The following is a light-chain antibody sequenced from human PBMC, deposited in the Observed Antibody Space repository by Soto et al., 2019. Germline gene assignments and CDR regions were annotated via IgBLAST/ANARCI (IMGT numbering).Light chain of an antibody. CDR1: QSVSSN. Sequence: EIVMTQSPATLSVSPGERATLSCRASQSVSSNLAWYQQKPGQAPRLHIYGASTRATGIPARFSGSGSGTEFTLTISSLQSEDFAVYYCQQYNNWPTTFGQGTKVEIK. CDR3: QQYNNWPTT. V-gene: IGKV3-15*01. J-gene: IGKJ1*01. CDR2: GAS.